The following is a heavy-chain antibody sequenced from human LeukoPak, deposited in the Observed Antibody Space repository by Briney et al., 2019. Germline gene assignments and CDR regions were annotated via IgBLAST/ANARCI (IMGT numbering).Heavy chain of an antibody. D-gene: IGHD3-22*01. CDR1: GGSISSSSYY. CDR2: IYYSGST. J-gene: IGHJ4*02. CDR3: ARESHYYDSSGYYYYFDY. V-gene: IGHV4-39*07. Sequence: SETLSLTCTVSGGSISSSSYYWGWIRQPPGKGLEWIGSIYYSGSTYYNPSLKSRVTISVDTSKNQFSLKLSSVTAADTAVYYCARESHYYDSSGYYYYFDYWGQGTLVTVSS.